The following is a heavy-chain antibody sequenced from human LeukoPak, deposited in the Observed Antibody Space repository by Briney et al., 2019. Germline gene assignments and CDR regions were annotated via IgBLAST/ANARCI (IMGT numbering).Heavy chain of an antibody. Sequence: ASVKVSCTASGYTFTSYYMHWVRQAPGQGLEWMGIINPSGGSTSYAQKFQGRVTMTRDTSTSTVYMELSSLRSEDTAVYYCARATQNYYDSSGDHDAFDIWGQGTMVTVSS. J-gene: IGHJ3*02. D-gene: IGHD3-22*01. V-gene: IGHV1-46*01. CDR3: ARATQNYYDSSGDHDAFDI. CDR2: INPSGGST. CDR1: GYTFTSYY.